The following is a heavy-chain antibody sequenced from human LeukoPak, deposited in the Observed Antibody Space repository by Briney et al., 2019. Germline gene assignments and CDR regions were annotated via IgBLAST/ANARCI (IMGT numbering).Heavy chain of an antibody. J-gene: IGHJ6*04. CDR3: AKESSSGWYWDV. Sequence: GGSLRLSCAASGFTFSSYSMNWVRQAPGKGPEWVSSISSSSSYIYYADSVKGRFTISRDNAKNSLYLQMNSLRAEDTAVYYCAKESSSGWYWDVWGKGTTVTVSS. CDR1: GFTFSSYS. D-gene: IGHD6-19*01. V-gene: IGHV3-21*04. CDR2: ISSSSSYI.